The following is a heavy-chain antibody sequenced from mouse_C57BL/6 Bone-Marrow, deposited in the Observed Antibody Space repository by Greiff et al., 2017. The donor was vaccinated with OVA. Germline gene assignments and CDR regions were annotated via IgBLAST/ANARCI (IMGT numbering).Heavy chain of an antibody. Sequence: QVQLQQPGAELVKPGASVKLSCKASGYTFTSYWMHWVKQRPGRGLEWIGRIDPNSGGTKYNEKFKSKATLTVDKPSSTAYMQLGSLTSEDSAVYYCAREGYSSGPNPCYYYAMDYWGQGTSVTVSS. J-gene: IGHJ4*01. D-gene: IGHD3-2*02. CDR3: AREGYSSGPNPCYYYAMDY. CDR2: IDPNSGGT. V-gene: IGHV1-72*01. CDR1: GYTFTSYW.